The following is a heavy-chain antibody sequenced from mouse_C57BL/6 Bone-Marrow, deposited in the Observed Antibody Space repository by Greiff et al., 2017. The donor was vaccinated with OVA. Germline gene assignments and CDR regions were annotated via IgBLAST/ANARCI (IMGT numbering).Heavy chain of an antibody. V-gene: IGHV1-69*01. CDR1: GYTFTSYW. J-gene: IGHJ2*01. CDR2: IDPSDSYT. D-gene: IGHD4-1*01. CDR3: ARGKLGGFDY. Sequence: QVQLQQPGAELVMPGASVKLSCKASGYTFTSYWMHWVKQRPGQGLEWIGEIDPSDSYTNYNQKFKGKSTLTVDKSSSTAYMQLSSLTSEDSAVYYCARGKLGGFDYWGQGTTLTVSS.